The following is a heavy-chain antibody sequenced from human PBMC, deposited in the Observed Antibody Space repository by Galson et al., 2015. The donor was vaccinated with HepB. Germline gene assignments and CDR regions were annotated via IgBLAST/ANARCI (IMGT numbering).Heavy chain of an antibody. V-gene: IGHV2-5*01. D-gene: IGHD4-17*01. CDR2: IYWNDDK. CDR1: GFSLSTSGVG. Sequence: PALVKPTQTLTLTCTFSGFSLSTSGVGVGWIRQPPGKALEWLALIYWNDDKRYSPSLKSRLTITKDTSKNQVVLTMTNMDPVDTATYYCAHRLNKNDYGDYADWYFDLWGRGTLVTVSS. CDR3: AHRLNKNDYGDYADWYFDL. J-gene: IGHJ2*01.